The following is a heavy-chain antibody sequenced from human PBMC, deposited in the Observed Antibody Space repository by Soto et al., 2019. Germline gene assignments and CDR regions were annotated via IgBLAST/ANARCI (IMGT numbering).Heavy chain of an antibody. Sequence: QVQLVQSETEVKKPGASVKVSCKASGYIFTNYDITWVRQAPGQGLEWMGWVSGYTGNNKYAQKFQDRVTMTTDTSSXTTYMELRSLRSDDTAVYYCARFGSAPYYYYGVDVWGQGTTVFVSS. D-gene: IGHD3-10*01. CDR2: VSGYTGNN. CDR1: GYIFTNYD. J-gene: IGHJ6*02. V-gene: IGHV1-18*01. CDR3: ARFGSAPYYYYGVDV.